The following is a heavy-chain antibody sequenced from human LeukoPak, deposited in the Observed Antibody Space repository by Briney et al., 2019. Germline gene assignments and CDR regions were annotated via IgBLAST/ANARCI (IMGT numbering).Heavy chain of an antibody. CDR3: ASSGYCGGGCYSDYYYYYGMDV. V-gene: IGHV1-69*04. J-gene: IGHJ6*02. CDR1: GGTFSSYA. CDR2: IIPILGIA. D-gene: IGHD2-21*02. Sequence: SVKVSCKASGGTFSSYAISWVRQAPGQGLGWMGRIIPILGIANYAQKFQGGVTITADKSTSTAYMELSSLRSEDTAVYYCASSGYCGGGCYSDYYYYYGMDVWGQGTTVTVSS.